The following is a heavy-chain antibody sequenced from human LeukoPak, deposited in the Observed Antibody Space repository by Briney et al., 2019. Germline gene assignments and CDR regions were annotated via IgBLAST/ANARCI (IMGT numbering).Heavy chain of an antibody. CDR1: GLTFSSYA. CDR2: ISGSGGST. CDR3: AKDRQWLPSGAFDI. Sequence: GRSLRLSCAPSGLTFSSYAMSWVSQAPGKGLEWVSAISGSGGSTYYADSVKGRFTISRDNTRNTLYLQMNSLIAEDTAVYYCAKDRQWLPSGAFDIWGQGTMVTVSS. V-gene: IGHV3-23*01. D-gene: IGHD6-19*01. J-gene: IGHJ3*02.